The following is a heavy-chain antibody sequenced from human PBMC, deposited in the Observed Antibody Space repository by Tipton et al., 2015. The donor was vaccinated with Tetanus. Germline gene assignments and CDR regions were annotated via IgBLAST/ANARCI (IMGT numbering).Heavy chain of an antibody. CDR3: ARERIEALHYHGLDV. V-gene: IGHV4-59*01. D-gene: IGHD2-21*01. Sequence: TLSLTCTVSGGSISSFYWYWIRQPPGKGLEWIAYIYQNGDANYNPSLQSRVTISVDTSENQFSLQLAFVTAADTAIYYCARERIEALHYHGLDVWGPGTTVTVSS. CDR2: IYQNGDA. J-gene: IGHJ6*02. CDR1: GGSISSFY.